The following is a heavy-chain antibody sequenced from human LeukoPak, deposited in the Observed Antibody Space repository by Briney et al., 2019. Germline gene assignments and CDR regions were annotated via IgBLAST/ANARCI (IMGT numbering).Heavy chain of an antibody. CDR1: GFTFSSYG. D-gene: IGHD1-26*01. CDR2: ISGSGGST. V-gene: IGHV3-23*01. J-gene: IGHJ4*02. CDR3: AKGEWELSH. Sequence: GGSLRLSCAASGFTFSSYGMSWVRQTPGKGREWVSAISGSGGSTYYADSVKGRFTISRDNSKNTLYLQMNSLRAEDTAVYYCAKGEWELSHWGQGTLVTVSS.